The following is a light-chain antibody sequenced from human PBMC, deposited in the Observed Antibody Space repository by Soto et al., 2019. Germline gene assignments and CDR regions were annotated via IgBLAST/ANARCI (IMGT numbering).Light chain of an antibody. J-gene: IGKJ1*01. V-gene: IGKV3-15*01. CDR1: QSVSSN. CDR3: QQYNNWPMT. CDR2: GAS. Sequence: EIVMTQSRATLCVSPGERATLSCRASQSVSSNLAWYQQKPGQAPRLLIYGASTRATGIPARFSGSGSGTEVTLTISSLQSEDFAVYYCQQYNNWPMTFGQGTKVEIK.